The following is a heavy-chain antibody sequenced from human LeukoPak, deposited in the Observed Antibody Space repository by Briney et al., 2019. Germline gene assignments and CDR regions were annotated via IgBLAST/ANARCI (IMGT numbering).Heavy chain of an antibody. V-gene: IGHV3-7*03. D-gene: IGHD2-2*01. CDR1: GFTFSSYW. CDR3: ARDRAGGDIVVVPAAYDY. Sequence: EGSLRLSCAAPGFTFSSYWMSWVRQAPGKGLEWVANIKQDGSEKYYVDSVKGRFTISRDNAKNSLYLQMNSLRAEDTALYYCARDRAGGDIVVVPAAYDYWGQGTLVTVSS. CDR2: IKQDGSEK. J-gene: IGHJ4*02.